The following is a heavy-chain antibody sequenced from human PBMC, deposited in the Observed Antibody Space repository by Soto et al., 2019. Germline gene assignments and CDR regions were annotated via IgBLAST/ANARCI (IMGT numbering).Heavy chain of an antibody. CDR2: IYHRGST. V-gene: IGHV4-4*02. CDR3: VTSLNYDFWRDGGRHYYFDY. J-gene: IGHJ4*02. Sequence: SETLSLTCAVSGGSISSSYWWNWVRQPPGKGLEWIGKIYHRGSTNYNPSLKNRVTISVDKSDNQFSLRLSSVTAADTAVYFCVTSLNYDFWRDGGRHYYFDYWGQGTLVTVSS. CDR1: GGSISSSYW. D-gene: IGHD3-3*01.